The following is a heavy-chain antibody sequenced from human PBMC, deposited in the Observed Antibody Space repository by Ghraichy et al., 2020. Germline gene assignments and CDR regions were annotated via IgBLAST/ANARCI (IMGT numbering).Heavy chain of an antibody. D-gene: IGHD3-22*01. Sequence: SQTLSLTCTVSGGSISSSSYYWGWIRQPPGKGLEWIGTIYYSRSTYYNPSLRSRVTISVDTSKNQFSLKLSSVTAADTAVYYCAKVSYYYDTSGYRGWFDPWGQGTLVTVSS. CDR3: AKVSYYYDTSGYRGWFDP. CDR1: GGSISSSSYY. CDR2: IYYSRST. V-gene: IGHV4-39*01. J-gene: IGHJ5*02.